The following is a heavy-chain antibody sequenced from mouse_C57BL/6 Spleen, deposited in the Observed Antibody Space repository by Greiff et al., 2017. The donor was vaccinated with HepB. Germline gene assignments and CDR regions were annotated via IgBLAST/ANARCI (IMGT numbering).Heavy chain of an antibody. Sequence: EVKLMESGGGLVKPGGSLKLSCAASGFTFSSYAMSWVRQTQEKRLEWVATISDGGSYTYYPDNVKGRFTISRDNAKNNLYLQMSHLKSEDTAMYYCARDETAQVYFDYWGQGTTLTVSS. CDR2: ISDGGSYT. J-gene: IGHJ2*01. V-gene: IGHV5-4*01. CDR3: ARDETAQVYFDY. CDR1: GFTFSSYA. D-gene: IGHD3-2*02.